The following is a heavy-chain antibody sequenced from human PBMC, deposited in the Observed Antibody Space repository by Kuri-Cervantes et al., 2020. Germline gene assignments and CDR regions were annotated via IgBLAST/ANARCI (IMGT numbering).Heavy chain of an antibody. CDR3: ARRNSGSGTFTPFDH. D-gene: IGHD3-10*01. J-gene: IGHJ4*02. CDR1: GYSISSGYY. Sequence: SETLSLTCAVSGYSISSGYYWGWIRQPPGKGLEWIGSIYHSGSTYYNPSLKSRVTISVDTSKNQFSLKLSSVTAADTAVYYCARRNSGSGTFTPFDHWGQGTLVTVSS. CDR2: IYHSGST. V-gene: IGHV4-38-2*01.